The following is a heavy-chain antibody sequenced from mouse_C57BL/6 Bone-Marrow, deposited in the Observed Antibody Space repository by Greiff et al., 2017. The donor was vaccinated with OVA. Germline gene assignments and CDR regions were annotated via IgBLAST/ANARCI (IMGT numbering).Heavy chain of an antibody. V-gene: IGHV5-15*01. CDR1: GFTFSDYG. Sequence: EVQRVESGGGLVQPGGSLKLSCAASGFTFSDYGMAWVRQAPRKGPEWVAFISNLAYSIYYADTVTGRFTISRENAKNTLYLEMSSLRSEDTAMYYCARTPFTTVVAPYAMDYWGQGTSVTVSS. CDR2: ISNLAYSI. CDR3: ARTPFTTVVAPYAMDY. J-gene: IGHJ4*01. D-gene: IGHD1-1*01.